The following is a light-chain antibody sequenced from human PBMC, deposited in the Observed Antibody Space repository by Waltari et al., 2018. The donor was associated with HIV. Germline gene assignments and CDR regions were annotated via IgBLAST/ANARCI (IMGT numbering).Light chain of an antibody. V-gene: IGKV4-1*01. CDR1: HSLLSYPSYKNF. CDR2: WAS. J-gene: IGKJ1*01. CDR3: QQYHNIPWT. Sequence: DIVMTQSPDSLAVSLGERATINCKSSHSLLSYPSYKNFLAWYQQKPGQRLKLPISWASTRGSGVPDRFSCAGSWTDFTLTISRLQAEDVATYYRQQYHNIPWTFGRGTKVEIK.